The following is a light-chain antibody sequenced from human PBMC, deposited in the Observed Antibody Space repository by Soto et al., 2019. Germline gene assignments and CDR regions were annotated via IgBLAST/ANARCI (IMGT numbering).Light chain of an antibody. CDR3: QQYGASPFT. V-gene: IGKV3-20*01. Sequence: EIVLTQSPGTLSLSPGERATLSCRASQSGSGNYLAWYQQKPGQAPRLLIYGASSRATGIPDRFSGSGSGTDFTLTISRLEPEDFAVYYCQQYGASPFTFGPGTKVNVK. CDR2: GAS. CDR1: QSGSGNY. J-gene: IGKJ3*01.